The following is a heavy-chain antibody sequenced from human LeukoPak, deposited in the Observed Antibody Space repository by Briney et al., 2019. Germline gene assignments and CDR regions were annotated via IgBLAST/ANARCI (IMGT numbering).Heavy chain of an antibody. J-gene: IGHJ5*02. CDR1: GFTFSSSA. Sequence: GGSLRLSCAASGFTFSSSAMNWVRQAPGRGLEWVSYISSGTSTIYYADSVKGRFTISRDNAKNSLYLQMNSLRAEDTAVYYCARDVTYYGGDWFDPWGQGTLVTVSS. CDR2: ISSGTSTI. V-gene: IGHV3-48*04. CDR3: ARDVTYYGGDWFDP. D-gene: IGHD4-23*01.